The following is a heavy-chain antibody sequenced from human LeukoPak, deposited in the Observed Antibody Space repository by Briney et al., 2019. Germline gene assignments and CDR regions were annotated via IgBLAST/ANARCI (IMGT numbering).Heavy chain of an antibody. J-gene: IGHJ4*02. CDR3: ARGRGQLVFDY. CDR2: IIPIFGTA. V-gene: IGHV1-69*01. CDR1: GGTFSSYA. D-gene: IGHD6-13*01. Sequence: ASVKVSCKASGGTFSSYAISWVRQAPGQGLEWMGGIIPIFGTANYAQKFQGRVTITADESTSTANMELSSLRSEDTAVYYCARGRGQLVFDYWGQGTLVTVSS.